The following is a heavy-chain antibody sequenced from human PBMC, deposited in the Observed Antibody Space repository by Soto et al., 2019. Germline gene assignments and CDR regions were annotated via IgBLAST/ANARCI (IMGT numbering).Heavy chain of an antibody. CDR3: VRWGPDRGSDQ. CDR2: ISYDGSNK. V-gene: IGHV3-30*03. D-gene: IGHD3-10*01. CDR1: GFTFSSYG. Sequence: QVQLVESGGGVVQPGRSLRLSCAASGFTFSSYGMHWVRQAPGKGLEWVAVISYDGSNKYYEDSVKGRFIISRDNSKNILYLEMNNLRVEDPDVYYCVRWGPDRGSDQWGQGTLVTVSS. J-gene: IGHJ4*02.